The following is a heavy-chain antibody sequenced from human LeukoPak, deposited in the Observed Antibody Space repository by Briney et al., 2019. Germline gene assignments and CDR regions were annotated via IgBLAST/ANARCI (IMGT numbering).Heavy chain of an antibody. J-gene: IGHJ4*02. CDR1: GFTFSSYS. Sequence: GGSLRLSCAASGFTFSSYSMNWVRQAPGKGLEWVSYISSSSSTIYYADSVKGRFTISRDNAKNSLYLQMNSLRAEDTAVYYCARGPEGGYDSSGYQWYFDYWGQGTLVTVSS. CDR2: ISSSSSTI. CDR3: ARGPEGGYDSSGYQWYFDY. D-gene: IGHD3-22*01. V-gene: IGHV3-48*01.